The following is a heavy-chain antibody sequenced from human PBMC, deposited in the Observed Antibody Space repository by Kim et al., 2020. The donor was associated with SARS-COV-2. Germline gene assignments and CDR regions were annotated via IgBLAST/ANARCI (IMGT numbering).Heavy chain of an antibody. D-gene: IGHD3-10*01. Sequence: GGSLRLSCAASGFTFSSYSMNWVRQAPGKGLEWVSSISSSSYIYYADSVKGRFTISRDNAKNSLYLQMNSLRAEDTAVYYCARDLPIYYYGSGSSDAFDIWGQGTMVTVSS. CDR2: ISSSSYI. J-gene: IGHJ3*02. CDR3: ARDLPIYYYGSGSSDAFDI. V-gene: IGHV3-21*01. CDR1: GFTFSSYS.